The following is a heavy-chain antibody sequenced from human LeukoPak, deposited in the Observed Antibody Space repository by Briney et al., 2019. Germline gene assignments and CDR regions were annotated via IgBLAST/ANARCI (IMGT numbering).Heavy chain of an antibody. CDR2: IYNSDSTT. Sequence: GGSLTLSCAASGFTFSEHYMSWLRQAPGKGLEWISYIYNSDSTTYYADSVKGRFTMARDNARNSGYLQMSSLRPEDTAVYYCARGHYGLDVWGQGTTVTVSS. CDR1: GFTFSEHY. J-gene: IGHJ6*02. CDR3: ARGHYGLDV. V-gene: IGHV3-11*01.